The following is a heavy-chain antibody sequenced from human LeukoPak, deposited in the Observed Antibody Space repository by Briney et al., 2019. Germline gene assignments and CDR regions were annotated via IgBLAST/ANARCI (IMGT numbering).Heavy chain of an antibody. V-gene: IGHV3-23*01. CDR2: ISGSGGST. CDR3: AKDRLRVVVEN. Sequence: GGPLRLSCAASGFTFSSYAMSWVRQAPGKGLEWVSAISGSGGSTYYADSVKGRFTISRDNSKNTLYLQMNSLRAEDTAVYYCAKDRLRVVVENWGQGTLVTVSS. D-gene: IGHD2-2*01. J-gene: IGHJ4*02. CDR1: GFTFSSYA.